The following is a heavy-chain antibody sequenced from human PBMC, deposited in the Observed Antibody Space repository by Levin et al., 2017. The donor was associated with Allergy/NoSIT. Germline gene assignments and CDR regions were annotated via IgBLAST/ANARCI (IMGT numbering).Heavy chain of an antibody. V-gene: IGHV4-34*01. J-gene: IGHJ6*03. CDR3: ARTRGGSGSGQYYYYYYYMDV. CDR2: INHSGST. D-gene: IGHD3-10*01. CDR1: GGSFSGYY. Sequence: SETLSLTCAVYGGSFSGYYWSWIRQPPGKGLEWIGEINHSGSTNYNPSLKSRVTISVDTSKNQFSLKLSSVTAADTAVYYCARTRGGSGSGQYYYYYYYMDVWGKGTTVTVSS.